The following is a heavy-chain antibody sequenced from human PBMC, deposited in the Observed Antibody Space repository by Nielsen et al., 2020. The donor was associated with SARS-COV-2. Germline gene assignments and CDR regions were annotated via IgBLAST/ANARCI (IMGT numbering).Heavy chain of an antibody. CDR1: GFTFDDYA. D-gene: IGHD3-16*01. CDR3: AKEGGPTRQTPDWYFDL. J-gene: IGHJ2*01. Sequence: GGSLRLSCAASGFTFDDYAMHWVRQAPGKGLEWVSGISWNSGSIGYADSVKGRFTISRDNAKNSLYLQMNSLRAEDTALYYCAKEGGPTRQTPDWYFDLWGRGTLVTVSS. V-gene: IGHV3-9*01. CDR2: ISWNSGSI.